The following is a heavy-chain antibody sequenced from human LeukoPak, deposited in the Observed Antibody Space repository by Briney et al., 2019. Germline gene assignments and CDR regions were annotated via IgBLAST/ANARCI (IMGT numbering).Heavy chain of an antibody. CDR3: ARDGLVTAATDFDY. V-gene: IGHV1-2*06. J-gene: IGHJ4*02. CDR1: GYTFIGYY. D-gene: IGHD2-2*01. CDR2: INPNRGGP. Sequence: ASVKVSCKASGYTFIGYYMHWVRQAPGQGLEGMGRINPNRGGPNYAQKFQGRVTITRDTSISTAHMELSRLRSDDTAVYYCARDGLVTAATDFDYWGQGTLVTVSS.